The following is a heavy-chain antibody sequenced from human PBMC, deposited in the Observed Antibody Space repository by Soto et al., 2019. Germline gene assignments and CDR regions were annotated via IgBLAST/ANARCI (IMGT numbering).Heavy chain of an antibody. CDR3: STRGGGSYRYYYYGMDV. V-gene: IGHV1-2*02. CDR2: INPNSGGT. D-gene: IGHD1-26*01. CDR1: GYTFTGYY. J-gene: IGHJ6*04. Sequence: ASVKVSCKASGYTFTGYYMHWVRQAPGQGLEWMGWINPNSGGTNYAQKFQDRVTMTRDTSISTAYMELSRLRSDDTAVYYCSTRGGGSYRYYYYGMDVWGKGTTVTVSS.